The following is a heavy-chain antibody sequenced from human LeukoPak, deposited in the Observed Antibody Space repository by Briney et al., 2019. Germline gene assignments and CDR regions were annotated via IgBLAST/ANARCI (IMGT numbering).Heavy chain of an antibody. CDR2: ISTSGRT. D-gene: IGHD3-22*01. V-gene: IGHV3-23*01. J-gene: IGHJ4*02. CDR3: ARGLDSSGYYHVVDS. CDR1: GLTFISYA. Sequence: GRSLRLSCADSGLTFISYAMSSVRQPPGEGLEWVSLISTSGRTHYADSVQGRFTIPRANSKNTLTLHMTSLRAEDTAVYYGARGLDSSGYYHVVDSSGQGALVTVSS.